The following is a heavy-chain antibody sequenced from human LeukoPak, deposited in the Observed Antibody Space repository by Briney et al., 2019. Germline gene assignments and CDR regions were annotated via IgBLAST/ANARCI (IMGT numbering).Heavy chain of an antibody. Sequence: ASVKVSCKASGYIFTGYYMHWVRQAPGQGLEWMGWINPNSGGTNYAQKFQGRVTMTRDTSISTAYMELSRLRSDDTAVYYCARDPAYYYDSSGYDYWGQGTLVTVSS. V-gene: IGHV1-2*02. CDR2: INPNSGGT. J-gene: IGHJ4*02. CDR3: ARDPAYYYDSSGYDY. CDR1: GYIFTGYY. D-gene: IGHD3-22*01.